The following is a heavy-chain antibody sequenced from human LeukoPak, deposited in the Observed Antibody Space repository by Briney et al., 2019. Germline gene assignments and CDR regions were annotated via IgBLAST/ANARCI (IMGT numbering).Heavy chain of an antibody. V-gene: IGHV3-23*01. CDR1: GFTFSSYA. J-gene: IGHJ6*03. CDR3: ARVSPKALVRVRYYYYYMDV. CDR2: IGGTGVRT. Sequence: AGGSLRLSCASSGFTFSSYAMSWVRQAPGKGLEWVSTIGGTGVRTYYADSVKGRFTISRDNAKNSLYLQMNSLRAEDTAVYYCARVSPKALVRVRYYYYYMDVWGKGTTVTVSS. D-gene: IGHD6-13*01.